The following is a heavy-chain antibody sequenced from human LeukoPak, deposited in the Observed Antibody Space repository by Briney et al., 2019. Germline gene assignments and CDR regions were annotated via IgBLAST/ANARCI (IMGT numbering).Heavy chain of an antibody. V-gene: IGHV3-30*14. CDR2: VSYNGSYK. Sequence: GGSLRLSCAASGFTFRNYAMHWVRQAPGKGLEWVAVVSYNGSYKDYADSVKGRFTISRDNSKNTLYLQMGSLRAEDMAVYYCARTRWLVPDHFDYWGQGTLVTVSS. J-gene: IGHJ4*02. CDR3: ARTRWLVPDHFDY. D-gene: IGHD6-19*01. CDR1: GFTFRNYA.